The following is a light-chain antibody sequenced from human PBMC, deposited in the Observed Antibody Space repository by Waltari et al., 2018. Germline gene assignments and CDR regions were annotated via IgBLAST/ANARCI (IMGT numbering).Light chain of an antibody. Sequence: QSALTQPPSASGSPGQSVTIPCTGTSSDVGGYSYVSWYQQRPGKAPKLIIFEVFQRPSGVPDRFSGSKSGNTASLTVSGLQAEDEADYYCSSYAGSNNVVFGGGTKLTVL. V-gene: IGLV2-8*01. CDR3: SSYAGSNNVV. CDR2: EVF. CDR1: SSDVGGYSY. J-gene: IGLJ2*01.